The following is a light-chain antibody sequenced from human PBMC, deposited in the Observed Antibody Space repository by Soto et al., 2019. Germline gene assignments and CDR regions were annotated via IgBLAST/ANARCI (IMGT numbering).Light chain of an antibody. J-gene: IGKJ1*01. CDR1: QTISSW. V-gene: IGKV1-5*03. Sequence: DIQMTQSPSILSGSVGDRVTITCRASQTISSWLAWYQQKPGQAPRLLIYKASTRKSGVPSRFSGSGSGTEFTLTISSLQPDDFAVYYCQHYNSYSEAFGQGTKVDIK. CDR2: KAS. CDR3: QHYNSYSEA.